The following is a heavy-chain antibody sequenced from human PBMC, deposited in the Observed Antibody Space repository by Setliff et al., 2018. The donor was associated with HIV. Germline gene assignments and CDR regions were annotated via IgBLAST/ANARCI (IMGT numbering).Heavy chain of an antibody. D-gene: IGHD1-26*01. CDR1: GFTFSSYT. J-gene: IGHJ3*01. V-gene: IGHV3-21*01. CDR3: AAAGSSDAFDL. Sequence: PGESLKISCEASGFTFSSYTMNWVRQAPGRALKWVSSISMNSNYIYYADSVKGRFTISRDNAKNSLYLQMSGLRAEDTALYFCAAAGSSDAFDLWGPGTLVTVSS. CDR2: ISMNSNYI.